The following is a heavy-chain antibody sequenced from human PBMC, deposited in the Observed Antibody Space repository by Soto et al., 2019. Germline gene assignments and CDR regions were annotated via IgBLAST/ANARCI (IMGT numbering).Heavy chain of an antibody. D-gene: IGHD3-3*01. CDR3: AGQGQGLEWLSGWWFDP. Sequence: ASVKVSCKASGGTFSSYTISWVRQAPGQGLEWMGRIIPILGIANYAQKFQGRVTITADKSTSTAYMELSSLRSEDTAVYYCAGQGQGLEWLSGWWFDPWGQGTLVTVSS. CDR2: IIPILGIA. V-gene: IGHV1-69*02. J-gene: IGHJ5*02. CDR1: GGTFSSYT.